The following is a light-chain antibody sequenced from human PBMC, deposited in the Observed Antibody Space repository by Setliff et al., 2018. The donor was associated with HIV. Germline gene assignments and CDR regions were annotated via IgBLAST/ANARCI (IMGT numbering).Light chain of an antibody. CDR2: GAS. Sequence: EIVLTQSPGTLSLSPGERATLSCRASQSVSSSFLAWYQQQPGQAPRLLIYGASTRTTGIPDRFSASGSGTDFTLIISRLEPEDFAVYYCQHYGSSFWTFGQGTKVDIK. CDR3: QHYGSSFWT. V-gene: IGKV3-20*01. CDR1: QSVSSSF. J-gene: IGKJ1*01.